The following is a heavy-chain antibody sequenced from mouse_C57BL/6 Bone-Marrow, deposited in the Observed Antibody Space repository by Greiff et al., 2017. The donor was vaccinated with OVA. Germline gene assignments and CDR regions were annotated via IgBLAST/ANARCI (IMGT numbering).Heavy chain of an antibody. CDR3: ASWYFDV. J-gene: IGHJ1*03. Sequence: EVKLMESGPVLVKPGASVKMSCKASGYTFTDYYMNWVKQSPGKSLEWIGVINPYNGGTSYNQKFKGKATLTVDKSSSTAYMELNSLTSEDSAVYYCASWYFDVWGTGTTVTVTA. CDR1: GYTFTDYY. V-gene: IGHV1-19*01. CDR2: INPYNGGT.